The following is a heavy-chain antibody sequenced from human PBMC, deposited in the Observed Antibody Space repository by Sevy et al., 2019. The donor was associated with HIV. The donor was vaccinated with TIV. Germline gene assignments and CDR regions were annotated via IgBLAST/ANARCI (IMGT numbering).Heavy chain of an antibody. CDR2: ISHDGNYK. Sequence: LSLTCAASGFTFSNYDMHWVRQAPGKGLEWVAVISHDGNYKNYADSVKVRFTIPRDDFKNTLYLQMSSLRPEDTAVYFCARLFSCGGDCYYLDYWGQGALVTVSS. CDR3: ARLFSCGGDCYYLDY. J-gene: IGHJ4*02. CDR1: GFTFSNYD. V-gene: IGHV3-30-3*01. D-gene: IGHD2-21*02.